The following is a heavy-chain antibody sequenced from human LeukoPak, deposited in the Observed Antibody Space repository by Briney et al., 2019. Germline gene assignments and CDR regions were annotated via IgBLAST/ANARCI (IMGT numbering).Heavy chain of an antibody. CDR2: ISRSSSYI. D-gene: IGHD5-24*01. Sequence: GGSLRLSCAASGFTFSNYNMNWVRRAPGKGLEWVSSISRSSSYIYYADSVKGRFTISRDNAKNSLYLQMNSLRAEDTAVYFCARYVSDGYNAPFDSWGQGTLVTASS. V-gene: IGHV3-21*01. CDR1: GFTFSNYN. J-gene: IGHJ4*02. CDR3: ARYVSDGYNAPFDS.